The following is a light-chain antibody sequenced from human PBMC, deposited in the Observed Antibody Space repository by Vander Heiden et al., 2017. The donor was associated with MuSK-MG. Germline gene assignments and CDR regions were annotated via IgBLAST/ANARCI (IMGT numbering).Light chain of an antibody. CDR1: QLGDKY. CDR2: QDS. Sequence: SYELSQSPSLSVSPGQTASITCSGDQLGDKYVCWYQKKPGQSPLLGREQDSRRPSGIPERGAGSYSGNNATPHIIGTQAIDDADEYYHAWDRSTAWVFGTGTKLTVL. J-gene: IGLJ3*02. CDR3: HAWDRSTAWV. V-gene: IGLV3-1*01.